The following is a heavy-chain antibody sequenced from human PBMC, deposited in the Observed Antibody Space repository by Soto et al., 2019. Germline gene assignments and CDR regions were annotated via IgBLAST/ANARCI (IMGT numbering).Heavy chain of an antibody. D-gene: IGHD4-17*01. Sequence: GGSLRLSCAASGFSFNTYPMVWVRQAPGKRLEAVSSISGSGGKTYYKDSVKGRFTISRDNSKNTVDLQMNSLRPEDTAVYYCAKILSTVTTYYYGMDVWGQGTTVTVSS. CDR3: AKILSTVTTYYYGMDV. V-gene: IGHV3-23*01. J-gene: IGHJ6*02. CDR1: GFSFNTYP. CDR2: ISGSGGKT.